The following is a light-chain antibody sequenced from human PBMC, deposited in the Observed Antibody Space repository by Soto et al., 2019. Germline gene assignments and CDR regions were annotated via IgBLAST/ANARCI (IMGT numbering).Light chain of an antibody. CDR1: SSDVGGYNY. J-gene: IGLJ1*01. Sequence: QSALTQPASVSGSPGQSITISCTGTSSDVGGYNYVSWYQQHPGKAPKLMIYEVSNRPSGVSNRFSGSKSGNTASLTISGLQAEDEADYYCSSYTSSSTPLYVFGTGTKLTVL. V-gene: IGLV2-14*01. CDR2: EVS. CDR3: SSYTSSSTPLYV.